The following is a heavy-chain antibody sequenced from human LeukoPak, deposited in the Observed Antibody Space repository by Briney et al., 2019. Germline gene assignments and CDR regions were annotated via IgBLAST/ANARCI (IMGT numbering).Heavy chain of an antibody. D-gene: IGHD2-15*01. CDR1: GFIFSNYA. CDR2: ITSGGGST. J-gene: IGHJ4*02. CDR3: AKRRDYSGGFFSDFDY. V-gene: IGHV3-23*01. Sequence: GGSLRLSCAASGFIFSNYAMSWVRQAPGKGLEWVSAITSGGGSTYYADSVKGRFTVSRDKSKNTPYLQMNSLRAEDTAVYYCAKRRDYSGGFFSDFDYWGQGTLVTVSS.